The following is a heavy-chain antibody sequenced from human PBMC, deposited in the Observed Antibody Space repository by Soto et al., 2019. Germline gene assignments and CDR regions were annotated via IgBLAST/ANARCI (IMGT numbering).Heavy chain of an antibody. J-gene: IGHJ4*02. D-gene: IGHD1-1*01. CDR2: IYYSGST. V-gene: IGHV4-39*01. CDR3: ARHVRTGTKIDY. CDR1: GGSISSSSYY. Sequence: SETLSLTCTVSGGSISSSSYYWGWIRQPPGKGLEWIGSIYYSGSTYYNPSLKSRVTISVDTSKNQFSLKLSSVTAADTAVYYCARHVRTGTKIDYWGQGTLVTVSS.